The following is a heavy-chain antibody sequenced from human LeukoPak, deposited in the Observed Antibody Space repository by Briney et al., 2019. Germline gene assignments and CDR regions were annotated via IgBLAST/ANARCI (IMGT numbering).Heavy chain of an antibody. CDR1: GGSISSSSYY. CDR3: ARHISQDFWSGLKWFDP. J-gene: IGHJ5*02. Sequence: SETLSLTCTVSGGSISSSSYYWGWIRQLPGKGLEWIGSIYYSGSTYYNPSLKSRVTISVDTSKNQFSLKLSSVTAADTAVYYCARHISQDFWSGLKWFDPWCQGTLVTVSS. CDR2: IYYSGST. V-gene: IGHV4-39*01. D-gene: IGHD3-3*01.